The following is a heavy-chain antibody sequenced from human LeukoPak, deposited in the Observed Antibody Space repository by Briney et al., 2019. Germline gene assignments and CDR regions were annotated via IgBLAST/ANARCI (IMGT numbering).Heavy chain of an antibody. J-gene: IGHJ6*02. V-gene: IGHV1-8*01. CDR2: MNPNSGNT. D-gene: IGHD3-22*01. Sequence: ASVKVSCKASGYTFTSYDINWVRQATGQGLEWMGWMNPNSGNTGYAQKFQGRVTMTRNTSISTAYMELSSLRSEDTAVYYCARPYYDKYCYGMDVWGQGTTVTVSS. CDR1: GYTFTSYD. CDR3: ARPYYDKYCYGMDV.